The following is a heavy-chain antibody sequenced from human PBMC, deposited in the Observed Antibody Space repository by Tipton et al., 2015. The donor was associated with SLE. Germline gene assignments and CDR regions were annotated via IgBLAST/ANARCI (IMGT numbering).Heavy chain of an antibody. CDR3: AKVRSGWLYYFDY. CDR1: GFTFSSYG. D-gene: IGHD6-19*01. J-gene: IGHJ4*02. CDR2: ISYDGTNK. V-gene: IGHV3-30*18. Sequence: SLRLSCAASGFTFSSYGMHWVRQAPGQGLEWVAVISYDGTNKYYADSAKGRFTISRDNSKNTLYLQMNSLRAEDTAVYYCAKVRSGWLYYFDYWGQGTLVTVSS.